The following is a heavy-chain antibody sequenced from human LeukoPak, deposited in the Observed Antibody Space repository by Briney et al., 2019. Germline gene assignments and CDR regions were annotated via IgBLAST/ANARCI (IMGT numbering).Heavy chain of an antibody. Sequence: GGSLRLSCTAPGFNFGDYAMTWVRQAPGKGLEWVGFIRSKANEGTTEYAASVKGRITISKDDSKSIAFLQMTSLKTEDTAVYYCTTVGATTGPDYWGQGTLVTVSS. CDR1: GFNFGDYA. CDR3: TTVGATTGPDY. CDR2: IRSKANEGTT. D-gene: IGHD1-26*01. V-gene: IGHV3-49*04. J-gene: IGHJ4*02.